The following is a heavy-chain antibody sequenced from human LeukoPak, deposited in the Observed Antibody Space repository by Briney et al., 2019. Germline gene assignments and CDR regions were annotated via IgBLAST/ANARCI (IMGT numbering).Heavy chain of an antibody. D-gene: IGHD2-15*01. V-gene: IGHV3-53*01. CDR1: GFTVSSNY. Sequence: GGSLRLSCAASGFTVSSNYMSWVRQAPGKGLEWVSVIYSGGSTYYADSVKGRFTISSDNSKNTLYLQMNSLGAEDTAVYYCARGLPDLYYYYGMDVWGQGTTVTVSS. CDR3: ARGLPDLYYYYGMDV. CDR2: IYSGGST. J-gene: IGHJ6*02.